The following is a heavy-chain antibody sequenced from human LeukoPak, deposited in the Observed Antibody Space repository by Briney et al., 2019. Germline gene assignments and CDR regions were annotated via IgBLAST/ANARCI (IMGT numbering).Heavy chain of an antibody. Sequence: GGSLRLSCAASGFTFSSYSMNWVRQAPGKGLEWVSSISSSSSYIYYADSVKGRFTISRDNAKNSLYLQMSSLRAEDTAVYYCARWGSSATDFDYWGQGTLVTVSS. J-gene: IGHJ4*02. CDR1: GFTFSSYS. D-gene: IGHD2-2*01. V-gene: IGHV3-21*01. CDR2: ISSSSSYI. CDR3: ARWGSSATDFDY.